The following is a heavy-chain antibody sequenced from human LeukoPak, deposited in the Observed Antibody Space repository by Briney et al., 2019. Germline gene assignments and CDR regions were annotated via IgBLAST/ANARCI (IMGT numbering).Heavy chain of an antibody. CDR3: AREQALPGVTISGVVVMGYFDN. D-gene: IGHD3-3*01. Sequence: PSETLSLTCAVYGGSFSDHSWSWIRQSPGKGLEWIGDINRRGTVNFNPSLKSRVLISLDTSRTQFSLRLDSLTAADTAVYYCAREQALPGVTISGVVVMGYFDNWGQGTLVIVSS. J-gene: IGHJ4*02. CDR2: INRRGTV. CDR1: GGSFSDHS. V-gene: IGHV4-34*01.